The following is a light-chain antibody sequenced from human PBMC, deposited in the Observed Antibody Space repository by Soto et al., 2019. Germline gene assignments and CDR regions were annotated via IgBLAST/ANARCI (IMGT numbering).Light chain of an antibody. J-gene: IGKJ2*01. V-gene: IGKV3D-20*01. CDR1: QSVSSSY. Sequence: EIVLTQSPATLSLSPGERATLSCGASQSVSSSYLAWYQQKPGLAPRLLMYDASSRATGIPDRFSCSGSGTDFTLTISRLEPEDFAVYYCQQYGSSPYTFGQGTKLEIK. CDR2: DAS. CDR3: QQYGSSPYT.